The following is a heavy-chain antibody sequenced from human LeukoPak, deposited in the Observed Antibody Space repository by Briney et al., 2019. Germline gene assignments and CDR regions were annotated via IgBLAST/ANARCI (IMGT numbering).Heavy chain of an antibody. J-gene: IGHJ6*03. CDR3: ARGFYCSSTSCYRDYYYYMDV. V-gene: IGHV1-8*01. CDR1: GYTFTSYD. D-gene: IGHD2-2*01. CDR2: MNPNSGNT. Sequence: ASVEVSCKASGYTFTSYDINWVRQATGQGLEWMGWMNPNSGNTGYAQKFQGRVTMTRNTSISTAYMELSSLRSEDTAVYYCARGFYCSSTSCYRDYYYYMDVWGKGTTVTVSS.